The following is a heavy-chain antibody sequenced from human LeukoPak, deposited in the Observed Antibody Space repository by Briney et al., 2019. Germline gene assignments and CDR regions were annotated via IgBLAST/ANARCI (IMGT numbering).Heavy chain of an antibody. D-gene: IGHD3-10*01. V-gene: IGHV1-69*04. CDR2: IIPIFGIA. CDR1: GGTFSSYA. J-gene: IGHJ6*02. CDR3: ASMVRGYYYYGMDV. Sequence: SVKVSCTASGGTFSSYAISWVRQAPGQGLEWMGRIIPIFGIANYAQKFQGRVTLTADKSTSTAYMELSSLRSEATAVYYCASMVRGYYYYGMDVWGQGTTVTVSS.